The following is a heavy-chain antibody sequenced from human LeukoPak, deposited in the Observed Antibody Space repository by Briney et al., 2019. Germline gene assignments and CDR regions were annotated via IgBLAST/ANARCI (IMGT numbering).Heavy chain of an antibody. Sequence: GASVKVSCKASGYTVTGYYMHWLRQAPGQGLEWMGWINPNSGGTNYAQKFQGRVTMTRDTSISTAYMELSRLRSDDTAVYYCARGVIRLTMIVGYLGQGTLVTVSS. V-gene: IGHV1-2*02. CDR1: GYTVTGYY. J-gene: IGHJ4*02. CDR3: ARGVIRLTMIVGY. D-gene: IGHD3-22*01. CDR2: INPNSGGT.